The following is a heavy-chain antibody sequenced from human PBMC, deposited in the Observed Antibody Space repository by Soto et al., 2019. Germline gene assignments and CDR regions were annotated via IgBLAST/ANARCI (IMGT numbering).Heavy chain of an antibody. V-gene: IGHV1-18*01. CDR2: ISAYNGNT. D-gene: IGHD3-10*01. CDR1: GYTFTSYG. J-gene: IGHJ4*02. Sequence: QVQLVQSGAEVKKPGASVKVSCKASGYTFTSYGISWVRQAPGQGLEWMGWISAYNGNTNYAQKLQGRVTMTTDTSTSTADMELRSLRPDDTAGYYCSSVWGHDGRGNPDYWGQGTLVTVSS. CDR3: SSVWGHDGRGNPDY.